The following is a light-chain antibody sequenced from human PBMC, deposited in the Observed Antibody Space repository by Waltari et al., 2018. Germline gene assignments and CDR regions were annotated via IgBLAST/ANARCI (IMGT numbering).Light chain of an antibody. J-gene: IGKJ2*01. V-gene: IGKV4-1*01. CDR1: QSLLYTSNYKTY. CDR2: WAS. Sequence: DFVMTQSPDSLAVSLGERATINCKSSQSLLYTSNYKTYLAWYQQKPGQPPKLLIYWASTRESGVPDRFSGSGSGTDFTLTISSLQAEDVAVYYCQQYYSRHSYTFGQGTKQEIK. CDR3: QQYYSRHSYT.